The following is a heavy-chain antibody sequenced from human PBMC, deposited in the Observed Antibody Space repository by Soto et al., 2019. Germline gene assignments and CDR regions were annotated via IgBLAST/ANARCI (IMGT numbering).Heavy chain of an antibody. CDR1: GGSIRNYY. J-gene: IGHJ5*02. Sequence: SETLSLSWTVPGGSIRNYYWTWIRPFPVKRLEWIAHIHNSGNTNSNPSLKSRGTISVDTSKNQFSLRLSSVTAADTAVYYCARVFGPGITFGGVIVPGQSSWFDPWGQGTLVTVSS. D-gene: IGHD3-16*02. V-gene: IGHV4-59*13. CDR3: ARVFGPGITFGGVIVPGQSSWFDP. CDR2: IHNSGNT.